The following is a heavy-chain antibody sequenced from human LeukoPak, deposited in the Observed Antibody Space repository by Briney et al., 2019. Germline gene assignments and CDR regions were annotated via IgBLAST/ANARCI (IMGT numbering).Heavy chain of an antibody. CDR3: ARDGYDFWSDYPTTLDY. CDR2: ISTSSRTI. Sequence: GGSLRLSCAVSGFNFSTYNMNWVRQAPGKGLEWVSYISTSSRTIYYADSVKGRFTISRDNAKNSLYPQMNSLRAEDTAVYYCARDGYDFWSDYPTTLDYWGQGTLVTVSS. J-gene: IGHJ4*02. CDR1: GFNFSTYN. V-gene: IGHV3-48*01. D-gene: IGHD3-3*01.